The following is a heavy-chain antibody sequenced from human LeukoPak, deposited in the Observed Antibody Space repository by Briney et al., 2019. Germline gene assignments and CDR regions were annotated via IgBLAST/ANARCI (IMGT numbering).Heavy chain of an antibody. CDR2: ISSSSSYI. Sequence: GGSLRLSCAASGFTFSSYSMNWVRQAPGKGLEWVSSISSSSSYIYYADSVKGRFTISRDNAKNSLYLQMNSLRAEDTAVYYCARDSIAAARGCFDYWGQGTLVNVSS. CDR1: GFTFSSYS. J-gene: IGHJ4*02. D-gene: IGHD6-13*01. CDR3: ARDSIAAARGCFDY. V-gene: IGHV3-21*01.